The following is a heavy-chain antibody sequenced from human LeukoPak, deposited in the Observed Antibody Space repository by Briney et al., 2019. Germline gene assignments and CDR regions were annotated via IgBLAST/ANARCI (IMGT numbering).Heavy chain of an antibody. CDR1: RYSFTSYW. D-gene: IGHD2-2*01. J-gene: IGHJ4*02. CDR3: ASGGHCNITTSHFFNDS. CDR2: IYPGDSDT. V-gene: IGHV5-51*01. Sequence: GESLKISCQGSRYSFTSYWIYWVRQMPGKGPEWMGIIYPGDSDTRYSPSFQGQVTISADKSITTTYLQWSSLKASDTAMYYCASGGHCNITTSHFFNDSWGQGTLVTVSS.